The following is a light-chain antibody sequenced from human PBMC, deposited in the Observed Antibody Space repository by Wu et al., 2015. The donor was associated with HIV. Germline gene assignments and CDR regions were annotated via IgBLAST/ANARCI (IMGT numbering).Light chain of an antibody. CDR3: QQYNNWPRTWT. V-gene: IGKV3-15*01. CDR2: GAS. J-gene: IGKJ1*01. CDR1: QNIKSR. Sequence: VMTQSPATLSVSPGEGATLSCRASQNIKSRLAWYQQKPGQAPRLLIHGASTRATGIPARFSGSGSGTEFTLTISSLQSEDFAVYYCQQYNNWPRTWTFGQGTKVEIK.